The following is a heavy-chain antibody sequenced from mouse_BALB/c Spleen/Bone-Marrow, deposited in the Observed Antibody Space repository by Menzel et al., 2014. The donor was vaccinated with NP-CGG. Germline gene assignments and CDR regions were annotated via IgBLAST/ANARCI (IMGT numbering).Heavy chain of an antibody. J-gene: IGHJ3*01. Sequence: VMLVESGPGLVQPSQSLSITCTVSGFSLTSYGVHWVRQSPGKGLEWLGVIWSGGSTDYNAAFISRLSISKDNSKSQVFFKMNSLQADDTAIYYCARSRYDRGFAYWGQGTLVTVSA. V-gene: IGHV2-4-1*01. CDR3: ARSRYDRGFAY. CDR1: GFSLTSYG. CDR2: IWSGGST. D-gene: IGHD2-12*01.